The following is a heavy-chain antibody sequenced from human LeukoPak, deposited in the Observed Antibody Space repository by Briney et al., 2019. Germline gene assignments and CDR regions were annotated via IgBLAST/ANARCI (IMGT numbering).Heavy chain of an antibody. J-gene: IGHJ5*02. Sequence: ASVKVSYKASGYTFTGYYIHWVRQAPGQGLEWMGWINPNNGGTNYAQKLQGRVTMTTDTSTSTAYMELRSLRSDDTAVYYCARVPDCSSTSCYEGTWFDPWGQGTLVTVSS. CDR3: ARVPDCSSTSCYEGTWFDP. CDR2: INPNNGGT. V-gene: IGHV1-2*02. CDR1: GYTFTGYY. D-gene: IGHD2-2*01.